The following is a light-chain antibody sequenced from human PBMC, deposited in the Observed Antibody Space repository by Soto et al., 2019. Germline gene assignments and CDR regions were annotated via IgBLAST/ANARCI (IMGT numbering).Light chain of an antibody. CDR2: KAS. CDR3: QHYNSYSEA. Sequence: DIQMTQSPSTLSGSVGDRVTITCRASQTISSWLVWYQQKPGKAPKLLIYKASTLKSGVPSRFSGSGSGTEFTLTISSLQSDDFATYYCQHYNSYSEAFGQGTKVDI. V-gene: IGKV1-5*03. J-gene: IGKJ1*01. CDR1: QTISSW.